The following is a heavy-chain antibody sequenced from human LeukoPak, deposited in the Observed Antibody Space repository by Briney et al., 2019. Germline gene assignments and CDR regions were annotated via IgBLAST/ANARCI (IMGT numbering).Heavy chain of an antibody. V-gene: IGHV3-21*01. CDR1: GFTFSSYS. CDR2: ISSSSSYI. J-gene: IGHJ3*02. D-gene: IGHD6-19*01. CDR3: VREYNSGWYGDAFDI. Sequence: PGGSLRLSCAASGFTFSSYSMNWVRQAPGKGLEWVSSISSSSSYIYYADSVKGRFTISRDNAKNSLYLQMNSLRAEDTAVYYCVREYNSGWYGDAFDIWGQGTMVTVSS.